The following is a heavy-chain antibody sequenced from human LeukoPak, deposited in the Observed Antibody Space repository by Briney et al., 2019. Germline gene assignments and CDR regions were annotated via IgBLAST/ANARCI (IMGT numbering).Heavy chain of an antibody. D-gene: IGHD6-6*01. J-gene: IGHJ6*02. CDR2: VTGDGSRT. CDR3: AISSSSPSYYYGMDV. CDR1: GFTFSSYW. Sequence: GGSLRLSCAASGFTFSSYWMHWVRQAPGKGLVWVSRVTGDGSRTTYADSVKGRFTISRDNAKNTLYLQMNSLRAEDTAVYYCAISSSSPSYYYGMDVWGQGTTVTVSS. V-gene: IGHV3-74*01.